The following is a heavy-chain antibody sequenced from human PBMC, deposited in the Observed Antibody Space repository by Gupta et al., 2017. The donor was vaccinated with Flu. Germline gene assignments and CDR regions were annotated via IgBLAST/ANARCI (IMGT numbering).Heavy chain of an antibody. D-gene: IGHD5-18*01. Sequence: QVQLVQSGAEVKKPGASVKVSCKASGYTFTSYDINWVRQATGQGLEWMGWMNPNSGNTGYAQKFQGRVTMTRNTSISTAYMELSSLRSEDTAVYYCARDLPVQLWLGASGYYYGMDVWGQGTTVTVSS. J-gene: IGHJ6*02. V-gene: IGHV1-8*01. CDR2: MNPNSGNT. CDR3: ARDLPVQLWLGASGYYYGMDV. CDR1: GYTFTSYD.